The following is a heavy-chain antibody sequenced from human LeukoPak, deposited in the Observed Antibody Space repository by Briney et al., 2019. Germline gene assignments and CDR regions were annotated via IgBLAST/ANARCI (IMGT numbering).Heavy chain of an antibody. V-gene: IGHV6-1*01. J-gene: IGHJ5*02. Sequence: PSQTLSLTCAISGDSVSSTSAGWNWIRQSPSRGLEWLGRAYYRSKWYNDDAVSVKSRITINPDTAKNQFSLQLNSVTPEDTAVYYCAKDEAYCGGDCYDGNWFDPWGQGTLVTVSS. CDR3: AKDEAYCGGDCYDGNWFDP. CDR1: GDSVSSTSAG. D-gene: IGHD2-21*02. CDR2: AYYRSKWYN.